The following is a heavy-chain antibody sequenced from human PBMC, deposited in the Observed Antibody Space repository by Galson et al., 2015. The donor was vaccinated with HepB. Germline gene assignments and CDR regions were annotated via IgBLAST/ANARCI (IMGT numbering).Heavy chain of an antibody. D-gene: IGHD3-22*01. CDR2: IIPIFGSG. CDR3: ARQYDTSGYYAY. V-gene: IGHV1-69*13. Sequence: SVKVSCKASGGAFSSYTISWVRQAPGQGLEWMGGIIPIFGSGNYAQKFQGRVTITADESTSTTYMELSSPRSEDTAVYYCARQYDTSGYYAYWGQGTLVTVSS. CDR1: GGAFSSYT. J-gene: IGHJ4*02.